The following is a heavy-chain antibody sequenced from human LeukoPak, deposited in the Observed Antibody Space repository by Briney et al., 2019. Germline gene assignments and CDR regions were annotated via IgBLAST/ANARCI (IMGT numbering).Heavy chain of an antibody. Sequence: GGSLRLSCAASGFTFGSCWMNWVRQAPGKGLEWVSSISTSSSYIHYGDSVKGRFTISRDNAKNSLYLELNSLRAEDTAVYYCARVLVPTTYSDFWGQGSLVTVSS. CDR2: ISTSSSYI. CDR3: ARVLVPTTYSDF. J-gene: IGHJ4*02. CDR1: GFTFGSCW. V-gene: IGHV3-21*01. D-gene: IGHD4-17*01.